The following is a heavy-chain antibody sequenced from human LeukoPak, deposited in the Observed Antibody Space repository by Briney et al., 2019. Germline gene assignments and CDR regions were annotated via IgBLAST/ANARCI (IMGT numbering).Heavy chain of an antibody. V-gene: IGHV1-2*02. CDR3: ARDQWFGELFINWFDP. Sequence: ASVKVSCKASGYTFTGYYMHWVRQAPGQGLEWMGWINPNSGGTNYAQKFQGRVTMTRDTSISTAYMELSRLRSDDTAVYYCARDQWFGELFINWFDPWGQGTLVTVSS. D-gene: IGHD3-10*01. CDR1: GYTFTGYY. CDR2: INPNSGGT. J-gene: IGHJ5*02.